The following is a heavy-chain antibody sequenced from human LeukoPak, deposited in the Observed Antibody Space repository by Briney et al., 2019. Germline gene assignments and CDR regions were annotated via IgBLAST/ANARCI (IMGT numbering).Heavy chain of an antibody. V-gene: IGHV1-69*06. J-gene: IGHJ6*03. CDR1: GGTFSSYA. CDR3: ARTPGRIAAAEYYYYMDV. Sequence: GASVKVSCKASGGTFSSYAISWVRQAPGQGLEWMGGIIPIFGTANYAQKFQGRVTITADKSTSTAYMELSSLRSEDTAVYYCARTPGRIAAAEYYYYMDVWGKGTTVTVSS. CDR2: IIPIFGTA. D-gene: IGHD6-13*01.